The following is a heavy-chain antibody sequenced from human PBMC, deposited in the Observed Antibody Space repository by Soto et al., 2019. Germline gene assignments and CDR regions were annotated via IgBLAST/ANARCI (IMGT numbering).Heavy chain of an antibody. CDR2: IIPIFGTA. CDR3: ARDPYGGNSADY. D-gene: IGHD4-17*01. J-gene: IGHJ4*02. V-gene: IGHV1-69*13. CDR1: GGTFSSYA. Sequence: GASVKVSCKASGGTFSSYAISWVRQAPGQGLEWMGGIIPIFGTANYAQKFQGRVTITADESTSTAYMELSSLRSEDTAVYYCARDPYGGNSADYWGQGTLVTVSS.